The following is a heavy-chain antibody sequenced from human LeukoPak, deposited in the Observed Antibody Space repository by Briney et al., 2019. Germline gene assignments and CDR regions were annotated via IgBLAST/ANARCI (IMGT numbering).Heavy chain of an antibody. V-gene: IGHV4-34*08. D-gene: IGHD6-19*01. Sequence: GSLRLFCAASGFTFSTYAMRWVRQAPGKGLEWIGEINHSGSTNYNPSLKSRVTISVDTSKNQFSLKLSSVTAADTAVYYCAGKIAVAGYYFDYWGQGTLVTVSS. CDR3: AGKIAVAGYYFDY. CDR2: INHSGST. J-gene: IGHJ4*02. CDR1: GFTFSTYA.